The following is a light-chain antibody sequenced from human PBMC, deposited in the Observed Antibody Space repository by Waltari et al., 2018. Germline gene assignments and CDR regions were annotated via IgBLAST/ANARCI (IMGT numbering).Light chain of an antibody. Sequence: DVVMTQSPLSLPVTLGQPASISCRSSQSLIHNNANTYLNWFLQRPGQSPRRLIYKISNRDSGVPDRFSGSGSGTDFTLRISRVEAEDVGVYYCMQGTHWPTFGQGTKVEIK. V-gene: IGKV2-30*02. J-gene: IGKJ1*01. CDR3: MQGTHWPT. CDR2: KIS. CDR1: QSLIHNNANTY.